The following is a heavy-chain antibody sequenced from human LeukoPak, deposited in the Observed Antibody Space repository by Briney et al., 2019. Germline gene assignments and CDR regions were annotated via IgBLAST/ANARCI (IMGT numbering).Heavy chain of an antibody. CDR3: ARDRVVSQGPALDI. CDR2: AFYTGGS. V-gene: IGHV4-59*11. Sequence: SETLSLTCTVPRGSISSHYWTWMRQPPGKGLEWIGYAFYTGGSNYNPSLKSRVTISVDTSKSQFSLKLSSVTAADTAIYYCARDRVVSQGPALDIWGQGTMVTVSS. CDR1: RGSISSHY. J-gene: IGHJ3*02. D-gene: IGHD6-6*01.